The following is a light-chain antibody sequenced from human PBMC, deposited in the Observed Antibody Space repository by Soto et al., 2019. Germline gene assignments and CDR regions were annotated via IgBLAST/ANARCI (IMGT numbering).Light chain of an antibody. V-gene: IGKV3-11*01. CDR1: QSVSSY. CDR2: DAS. J-gene: IGKJ5*01. CDR3: QQRSNWPLT. Sequence: EIGLTQSASTLSWSPGERATLSCRASQSVSSYLAWYQQKPGQAPRLLIYDASNRATGIPARFSGSGSGTDFTLTISSLEPEDFAVYYCQQRSNWPLTFGQGTRLEIK.